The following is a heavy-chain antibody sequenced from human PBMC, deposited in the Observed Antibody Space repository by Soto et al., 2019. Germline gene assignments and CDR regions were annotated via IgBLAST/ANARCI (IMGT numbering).Heavy chain of an antibody. V-gene: IGHV3-7*05. CDR2: INRDGSKK. D-gene: IGHD6-13*01. J-gene: IGHJ3*02. CDR1: GFTLSAYW. Sequence: EVQLEESGGDLVQPGGSLRLSCAASGFTLSAYWMTWVRQAPGKGLEWVANINRDGSKKSYLDSVRGRFTISRDNGGNSLYLQMDSLRTDDTALYYCARDVSAVSSRLYRDAFDMWGQGTMVTVSS. CDR3: ARDVSAVSSRLYRDAFDM.